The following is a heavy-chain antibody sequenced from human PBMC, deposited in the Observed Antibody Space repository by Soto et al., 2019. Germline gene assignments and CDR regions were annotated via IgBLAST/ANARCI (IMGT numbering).Heavy chain of an antibody. J-gene: IGHJ6*02. CDR2: IIPIFGTA. CDR1: GGTFSSYA. D-gene: IGHD4-17*01. CDR3: ARDLTTVTPITYYYYGMDV. V-gene: IGHV1-69*12. Sequence: QVQLVQSGAEVKKPGSSVKVSCKASGGTFSSYAISWVRQAPGQGLEWMGGIIPIFGTANYAQKFQGRVTITADESTSTAYMELSSLRSEDTAVYYCARDLTTVTPITYYYYGMDVWGQGTTVTVSS.